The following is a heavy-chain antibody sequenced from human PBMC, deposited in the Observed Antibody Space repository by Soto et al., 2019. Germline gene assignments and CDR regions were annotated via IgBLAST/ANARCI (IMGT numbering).Heavy chain of an antibody. CDR3: AGVRQLVGYFYYYMDV. CDR1: GYTFTNYG. D-gene: IGHD6-6*01. Sequence: GASVKVSCKASGYTFTNYGITWVRQAPGQRLEWMGWISAYNGDTHYTQRLQGRVTMTTDTSTSTVYMELRGLRSDYMAMYYCAGVRQLVGYFYYYMDVWGKGTTVTVSS. CDR2: ISAYNGDT. V-gene: IGHV1-18*03. J-gene: IGHJ6*03.